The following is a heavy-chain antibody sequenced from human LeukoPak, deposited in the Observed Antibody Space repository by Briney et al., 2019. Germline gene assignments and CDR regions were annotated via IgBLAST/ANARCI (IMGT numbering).Heavy chain of an antibody. J-gene: IGHJ4*02. CDR3: ARSASKYYDILTGQRGVAREIDY. CDR2: ISSSSSYI. CDR1: GFTFSSYS. Sequence: PGGSLRLSCAASGFTFSSYSMNWVRQAPGKGLEWVSSISSSSSYIYYADSVKGRFTISRDNAKNSLYLQMNSLRAEDTAVYYCARSASKYYDILTGQRGVAREIDYWGQGTLVTVSS. D-gene: IGHD3-9*01. V-gene: IGHV3-21*01.